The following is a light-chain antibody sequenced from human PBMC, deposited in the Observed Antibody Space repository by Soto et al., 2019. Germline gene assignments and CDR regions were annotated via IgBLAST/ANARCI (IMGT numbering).Light chain of an antibody. J-gene: IGLJ2*01. CDR1: SSDVGGYNY. V-gene: IGLV2-14*03. Sequence: QSALTQPASVSGSPGQSITISCTGTSSDVGGYNYVSWYQHHPGKAPKLMIYDVTHRPSGVSDRFSGSKSGNTASLTISVLQAEDEADFYCSSYTSSSTLVFGAGTKLTVL. CDR3: SSYTSSSTLV. CDR2: DVT.